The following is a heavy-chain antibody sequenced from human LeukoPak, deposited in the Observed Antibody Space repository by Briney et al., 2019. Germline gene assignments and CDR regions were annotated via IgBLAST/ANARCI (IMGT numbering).Heavy chain of an antibody. CDR2: IYYSGST. CDR3: ARVGYGDYAPSHAFDI. V-gene: IGHV4-59*01. Sequence: NPSETLSLTCTVSGGSISSYYWSWIRQPPGKGLEWIGYIYYSGSTNYNPSLKSRVTISVDTSKNQFSLKLSSVTAADTAVYYCARVGYGDYAPSHAFDIWGQGTMVTVSS. D-gene: IGHD4-17*01. CDR1: GGSISSYY. J-gene: IGHJ3*02.